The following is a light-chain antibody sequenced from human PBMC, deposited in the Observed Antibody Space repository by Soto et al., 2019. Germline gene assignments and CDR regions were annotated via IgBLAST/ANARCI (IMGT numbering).Light chain of an antibody. CDR3: QQYYNTPLT. Sequence: DIQMTQYPSAMSASVGDRVTITCRASQGISNYLAWFQQKPGKVPKRLIYAASNLQSGVPSRFSGSGSGTEFSLTISRLQAEDVAVYYCQQYYNTPLTSGGGTKVDIK. CDR2: AAS. CDR1: QGISNY. J-gene: IGKJ4*01. V-gene: IGKV1-17*03.